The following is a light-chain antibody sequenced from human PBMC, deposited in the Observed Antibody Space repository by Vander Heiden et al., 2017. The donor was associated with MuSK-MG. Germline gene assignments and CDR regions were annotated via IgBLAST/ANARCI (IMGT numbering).Light chain of an antibody. CDR3: SSYAGSNNYV. CDR1: SSDLGGYNY. J-gene: IGLJ1*01. V-gene: IGLV2-8*01. Sequence: QSALTQPPSASGSPGPSVTISCPGTSSDLGGYNYVSCDQQPPGKAPKLLIDEVSKRPAGVPGCFSGSKSGNTASLTVSGPQAEDGADYYCSSYAGSNNYVFGTGTKVTVL. CDR2: EVS.